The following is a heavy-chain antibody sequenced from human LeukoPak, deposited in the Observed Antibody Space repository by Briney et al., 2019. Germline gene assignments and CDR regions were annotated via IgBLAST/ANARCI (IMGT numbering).Heavy chain of an antibody. CDR3: ARDRSPGWFDP. V-gene: IGHV3-21*01. CDR1: GFTFSRYV. Sequence: GGSLRLSCAASGFTFSRYVMNWVRQVPGKGLEWVSSISSSSSYIYYADSVKGRFTISRDNAKNSLYLQMNSLRGEDAGVYYCARDRSPGWFDPWGQGTLVTVSS. CDR2: ISSSSSYI. J-gene: IGHJ5*02.